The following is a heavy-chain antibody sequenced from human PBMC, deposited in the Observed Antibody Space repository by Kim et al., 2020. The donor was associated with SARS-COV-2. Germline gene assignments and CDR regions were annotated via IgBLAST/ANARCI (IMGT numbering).Heavy chain of an antibody. V-gene: IGHV3-30*04. D-gene: IGHD3-10*01. J-gene: IGHJ4*02. CDR3: AHGSGSYYNPLDY. CDR2: ISYDGSNK. CDR1: GFTFSSYA. Sequence: GSLRLSCAASGFTFSSYAMHWVRQAPGKGLEWVAVISYDGSNKYYVDSVKGRFTISRDNSKNTLYLQMNSLRAEDTAVYYCAHGSGSYYNPLDYWGQGTLVTVSS.